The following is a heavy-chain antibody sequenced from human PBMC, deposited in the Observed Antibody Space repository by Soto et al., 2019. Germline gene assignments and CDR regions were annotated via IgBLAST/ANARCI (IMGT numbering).Heavy chain of an antibody. V-gene: IGHV3-30*18. CDR2: ISYDGSNK. CDR1: GFTFSSYG. CDR3: AKEGSYGDRGRDAFDI. J-gene: IGHJ3*02. D-gene: IGHD4-17*01. Sequence: GSLRLSCAASGFTFSSYGMHWVRQAPGKGLEWVAVISYDGSNKYYADSVKGRFTISRDNSKNTLYLQMNSLRAEDTAVYYCAKEGSYGDRGRDAFDIWGQGTMVTVSS.